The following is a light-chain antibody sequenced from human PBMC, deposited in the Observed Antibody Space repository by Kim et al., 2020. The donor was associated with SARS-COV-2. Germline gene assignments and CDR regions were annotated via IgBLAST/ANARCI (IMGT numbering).Light chain of an antibody. J-gene: IGLJ3*02. CDR3: AAWDDSLSGRV. CDR2: TDN. Sequence: GRRVTIACSGSRSNIGSNTVNWYQHLPGTAPKVLMYTDNERPSGVPDRFSGSKSGTSASLVISALQSEDEADYYCAAWDDSLSGRVFGGGTKLTVL. V-gene: IGLV1-44*01. CDR1: RSNIGSNT.